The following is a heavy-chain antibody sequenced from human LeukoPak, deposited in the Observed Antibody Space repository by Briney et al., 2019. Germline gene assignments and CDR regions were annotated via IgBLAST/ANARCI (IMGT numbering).Heavy chain of an antibody. CDR2: IYYSGST. V-gene: IGHV4-59*01. J-gene: IGHJ4*02. CDR3: ARVNSGYSYGHLDY. D-gene: IGHD5-18*01. Sequence: PSETLSLTCTVSGGSISSYYWSWIRQPPGKGLEWIGYIYYSGSTNYNPSLKSRVTISVDTSKNQFSLKLSSVTAADTAVYYCARVNSGYSYGHLDYWGQGTLVTVSS. CDR1: GGSISSYY.